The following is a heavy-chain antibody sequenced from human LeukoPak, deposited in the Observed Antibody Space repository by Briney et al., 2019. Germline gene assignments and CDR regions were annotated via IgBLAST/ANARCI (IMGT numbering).Heavy chain of an antibody. V-gene: IGHV3-23*01. CDR2: LSESGGLA. Sequence: PGGSLRLSCAASGFTFSIDAMAWVRQAPGKGLEWVSTLSESGGLAYYADSVKGRFTISRDNSKNTLYLQVNSLRAEDTAVYYCAKEGRPNSGGGYFDYWGQGTLVTVSP. CDR3: AKEGRPNSGGGYFDY. D-gene: IGHD4-23*01. CDR1: GFTFSIDA. J-gene: IGHJ4*02.